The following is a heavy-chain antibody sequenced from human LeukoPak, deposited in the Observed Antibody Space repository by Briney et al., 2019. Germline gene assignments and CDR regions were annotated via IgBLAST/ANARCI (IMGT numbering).Heavy chain of an antibody. J-gene: IGHJ4*02. CDR1: GFTFSNYD. Sequence: GGSLRLSCAASGFTFSNYDMSWVRQAPGKGLEWVAAISGSGGSTYYADSVKGRFTISRDNSKTTLYLQMNSLRAEDTAVYYCVPDGNSWGQGTLVTVSS. CDR3: VPDGNS. D-gene: IGHD5-24*01. V-gene: IGHV3-23*01. CDR2: ISGSGGST.